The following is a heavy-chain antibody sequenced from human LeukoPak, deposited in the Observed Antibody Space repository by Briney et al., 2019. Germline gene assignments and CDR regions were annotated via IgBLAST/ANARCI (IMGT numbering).Heavy chain of an antibody. CDR2: IYYSGSA. J-gene: IGHJ4*01. Sequence: PSETLSPTCTVSGGSISSYYWSWIRQPPGKGLEWIGFIYYSGSANYNPSLRSRVTISVDTSKNQFSLKLTSVTAADTAVYYCARTGVVATSYFFDYWGHGTLVTVSS. CDR1: GGSISSYY. V-gene: IGHV4-59*01. CDR3: ARTGVVATSYFFDY. D-gene: IGHD5-12*01.